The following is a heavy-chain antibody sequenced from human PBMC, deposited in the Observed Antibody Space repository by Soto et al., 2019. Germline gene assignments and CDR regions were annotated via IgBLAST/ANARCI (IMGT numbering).Heavy chain of an antibody. V-gene: IGHV3-48*03. J-gene: IGHJ3*01. CDR3: ARRGSR. Sequence: EVQLVESGGGFVQPGGSLRLSCAASGFTFSSSEMYWVRQAPGKGLEWISYIHPGGQTIFYAESVKGRFTISRDNAKHSVYLQMNSLRAEDPAVYYCARRGSRWGRGTKVTVSS. D-gene: IGHD2-15*01. CDR1: GFTFSSSE. CDR2: IHPGGQTI.